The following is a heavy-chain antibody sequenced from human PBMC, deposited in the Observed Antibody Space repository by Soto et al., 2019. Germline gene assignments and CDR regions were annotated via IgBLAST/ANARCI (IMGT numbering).Heavy chain of an antibody. CDR1: GFTFDDYT. D-gene: IGHD3-10*01. Sequence: SLRLSCAASGFTFDDYTMHWVRQAPGKGLEWVSLISWDGGSTYYADSVKGRFTISRDNSKNSLYLQMNSLRTEDTALYYCAKDEVCLYGSGTPGPVWGQGTLVTVSS. CDR3: AKDEVCLYGSGTPGPV. V-gene: IGHV3-43*01. CDR2: ISWDGGST. J-gene: IGHJ4*02.